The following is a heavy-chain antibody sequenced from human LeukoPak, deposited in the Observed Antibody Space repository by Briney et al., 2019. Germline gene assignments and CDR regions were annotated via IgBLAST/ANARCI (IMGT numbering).Heavy chain of an antibody. CDR2: INPNSGGT. J-gene: IGHJ5*01. CDR3: ARGLYSRGNWFDS. D-gene: IGHD6-13*01. Sequence: ASVKVSCKASGYTFTGYYMHWVRQAPGQGLEWMGWINPNSGGTNYAQKFQGRVTMTRDTSVSTAYMELSRLRSDDTAVYYCARGLYSRGNWFDSWGQGTLVTVSS. CDR1: GYTFTGYY. V-gene: IGHV1-2*02.